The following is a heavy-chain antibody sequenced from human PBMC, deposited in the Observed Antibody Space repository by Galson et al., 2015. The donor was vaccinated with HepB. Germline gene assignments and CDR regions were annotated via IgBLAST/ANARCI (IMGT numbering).Heavy chain of an antibody. CDR2: INARGDKT. CDR1: GFTFKNYA. J-gene: IGHJ4*02. CDR3: AKDGIMVANNPYHFHY. Sequence: SLRLSCAGYGFTFKNYAMRWVRQAPRRGLEWVSDINARGDKTYYADSVKGRFTVSRDNPKNTLLLQLNSLRAEDTAMYFCAKDGIMVANNPYHFHYWGQGTLVTVSS. V-gene: IGHV3-23*01. D-gene: IGHD2-15*01.